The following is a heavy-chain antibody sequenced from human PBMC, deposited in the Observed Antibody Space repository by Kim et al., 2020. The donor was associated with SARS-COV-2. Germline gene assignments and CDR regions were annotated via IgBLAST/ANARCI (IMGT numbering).Heavy chain of an antibody. CDR1: GYTFTGYY. J-gene: IGHJ4*02. CDR2: INPNSGGT. CDR3: AFGVTVTPLHFGY. D-gene: IGHD4-4*01. V-gene: IGHV1-2*06. Sequence: ASVKVSCKASGYTFTGYYMHWVRQAPGQGLEWMGRINPNSGGTNYAQKFQGRVTMTRDTSISTAYMELSRLRSDDTAVYYCAFGVTVTPLHFGYWGQGTLVTVSS.